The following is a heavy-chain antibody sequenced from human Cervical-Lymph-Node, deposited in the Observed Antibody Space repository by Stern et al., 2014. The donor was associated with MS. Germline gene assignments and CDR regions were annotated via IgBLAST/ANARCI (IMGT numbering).Heavy chain of an antibody. Sequence: QLQLQESGPALVKPSQTLSLTCTVSGGSISGGGYYWNWIRLHPGKGLEYIGFISDSGTTYYNPSLKSRVTIAVDMSKNQFSLNLTSVTAADTAIYYCAREGGPTVTISPWGQGTLVTVSS. CDR2: ISDSGTT. J-gene: IGHJ5*02. D-gene: IGHD4-17*01. CDR3: AREGGPTVTISP. V-gene: IGHV4-31*03. CDR1: GGSISGGGYY.